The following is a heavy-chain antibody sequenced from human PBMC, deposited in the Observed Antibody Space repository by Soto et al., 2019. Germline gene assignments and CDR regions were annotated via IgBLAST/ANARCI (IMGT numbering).Heavy chain of an antibody. CDR1: GGSISTTSYY. J-gene: IGHJ6*03. CDR3: ARQTWGSGIYYMDV. V-gene: IGHV4-39*01. D-gene: IGHD3-10*01. CDR2: IYYNERT. Sequence: PSETLSLTCTVSGGSISTTSYYWGWVRQPPGKGLEWIGSIYYNERTNYNPSLKSRVTISVDTSKNQFPLKLSSVTAADTAVYYCARQTWGSGIYYMDVWGKGTTVPVSS.